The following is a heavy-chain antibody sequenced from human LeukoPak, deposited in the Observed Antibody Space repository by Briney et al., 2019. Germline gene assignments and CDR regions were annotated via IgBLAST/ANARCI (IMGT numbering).Heavy chain of an antibody. D-gene: IGHD1-26*01. V-gene: IGHV4-39*07. Sequence: SETLSLTCSVSGGSIRSTTYYWGWIRQPPGKGLEWIGSIYYSGNTYYSPSLMSRVTISVDTSKNQFSLNLSSVTAADTAVYYCARVESYYTSSDYWGQGTLVTVSS. CDR3: ARVESYYTSSDY. CDR2: IYYSGNT. CDR1: GGSIRSTTYY. J-gene: IGHJ4*02.